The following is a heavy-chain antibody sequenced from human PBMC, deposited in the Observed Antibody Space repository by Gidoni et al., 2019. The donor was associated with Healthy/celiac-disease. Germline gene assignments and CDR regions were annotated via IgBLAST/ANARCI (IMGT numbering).Heavy chain of an antibody. CDR1: GFTFSSYA. J-gene: IGHJ4*02. Sequence: EVQLLESGGGLVQAGGSLRLPWAASGFTFSSYAMSWVRQAPGKGLEWVSAISGSGGSTYYADSVKGRFTISRDNSKNTLYLQMNSLRAEDTAVYYCARGAVTTYYSDYFDYWGQGTLVTVSS. V-gene: IGHV3-23*01. CDR2: ISGSGGST. CDR3: ARGAVTTYYSDYFDY. D-gene: IGHD4-17*01.